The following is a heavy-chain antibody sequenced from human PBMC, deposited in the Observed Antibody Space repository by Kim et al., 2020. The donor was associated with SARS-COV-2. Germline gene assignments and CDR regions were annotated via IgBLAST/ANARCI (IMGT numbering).Heavy chain of an antibody. D-gene: IGHD3-22*01. V-gene: IGHV1-46*01. Sequence: ASVKVSCKASGYTFTSYYMHWVRQAPGQGLEWMGIINPSGGSTSYAQKFQGRVTMTRDTSTSTVYMELSSLRSEDTAVYYCARDRYYDSSGYYLTDAFDIWGQGTMVTVSS. CDR3: ARDRYYDSSGYYLTDAFDI. CDR1: GYTFTSYY. CDR2: INPSGGST. J-gene: IGHJ3*02.